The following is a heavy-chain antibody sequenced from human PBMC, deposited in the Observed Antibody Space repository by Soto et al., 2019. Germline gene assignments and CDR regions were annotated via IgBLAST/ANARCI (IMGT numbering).Heavy chain of an antibody. CDR2: ISYSGTT. J-gene: IGHJ5*02. CDR1: GGSISSAESY. D-gene: IGHD2-15*01. CDR3: AKGGASSQWFAP. V-gene: IGHV4-31*03. Sequence: PSETLSLTCSVSGGSISSAESYWSWIRQHPGKGPEWIAFISYSGTTSYKPSLRSRVTISADTSKNQVSLNLTSVTAADTAVYYCAKGGASSQWFAPWGQGTLVTVSS.